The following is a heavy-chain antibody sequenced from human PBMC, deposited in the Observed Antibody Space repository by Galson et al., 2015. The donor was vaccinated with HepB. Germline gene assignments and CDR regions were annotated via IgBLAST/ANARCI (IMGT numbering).Heavy chain of an antibody. CDR3: HYSSGTYIDF. D-gene: IGHD3-22*01. CDR2: ISHDGSKE. V-gene: IGHV3-30*03. J-gene: IGHJ4*02. Sequence: SLRLSCALSGRSFNNYVMHWVRQAPGKRLDWVAVISHDGSKEYYTESVKGRFTISRGNSKDTLFLQMNSLRPEDTAVYYCHYSSGTYIDFWGQGTLVTVSS. CDR1: GRSFNNYV.